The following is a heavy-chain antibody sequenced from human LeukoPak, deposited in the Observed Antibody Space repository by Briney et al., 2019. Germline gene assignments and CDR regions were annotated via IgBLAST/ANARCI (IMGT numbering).Heavy chain of an antibody. J-gene: IGHJ6*02. V-gene: IGHV4-59*01. CDR2: IYYSGST. Sequence: ETLSLTCTVSGGSISSYYWSWIRQPPGKGLEWIGYIYYSGSTNYNPSLKSRVTISVDTSKNQFSLKLSSVTAADTAVYYCARENAADGRDWGQGTTVTVSS. D-gene: IGHD6-25*01. CDR1: GGSISSYY. CDR3: ARENAADGRD.